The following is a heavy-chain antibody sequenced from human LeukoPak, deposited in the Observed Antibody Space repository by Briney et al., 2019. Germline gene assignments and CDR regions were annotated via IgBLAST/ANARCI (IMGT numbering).Heavy chain of an antibody. V-gene: IGHV4-34*01. Sequence: PSETLSLTCAVYGGSFSGYYWSWIRQPPGKGLEWIGEINHSGSTNYNPSLKSRVTISVDTSKNQFSLKLRSVVAPDTAVYYCARHSGSGSLSRPFDPWGQGTLVTVSA. CDR1: GGSFSGYY. J-gene: IGHJ5*02. CDR2: INHSGST. D-gene: IGHD3-10*01. CDR3: ARHSGSGSLSRPFDP.